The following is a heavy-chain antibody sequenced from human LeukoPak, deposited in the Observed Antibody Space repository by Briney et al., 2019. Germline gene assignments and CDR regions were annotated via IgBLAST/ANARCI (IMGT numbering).Heavy chain of an antibody. Sequence: GGSLRLSCAASGFTFSRYVMSWVRQAPGKGLEWVSAISGGDGTTYYADSVKGRFTISRDNSKNTLYLQMNSLRAEDTAVYYCAKDRGSYGFDYWGQGTLVTVSS. V-gene: IGHV3-23*01. CDR1: GFTFSRYV. CDR2: ISGGDGTT. CDR3: AKDRGSYGFDY. D-gene: IGHD1-26*01. J-gene: IGHJ4*02.